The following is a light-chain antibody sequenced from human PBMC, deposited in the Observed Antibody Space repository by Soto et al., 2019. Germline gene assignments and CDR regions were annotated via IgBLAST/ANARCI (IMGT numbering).Light chain of an antibody. CDR3: QQYGSSPWT. V-gene: IGKV3-20*01. CDR2: GAS. CDR1: QSVSSSY. J-gene: IGKJ1*01. Sequence: EIVLTQSPGTLSLSPGERATLSCRASQSVSSSYLAWYQQKTGQAPRPPIYGASSRASGIPDRFSGSGSGTDFTLTISSLEPEEFAVYYCQQYGSSPWTFGQGTKVEIK.